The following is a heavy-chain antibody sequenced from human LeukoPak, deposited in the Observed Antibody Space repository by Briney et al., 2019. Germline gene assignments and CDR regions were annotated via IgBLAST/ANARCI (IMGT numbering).Heavy chain of an antibody. J-gene: IGHJ3*02. CDR2: IYYSGST. CDR1: GGSISSYY. D-gene: IGHD1-1*01. V-gene: IGHV4-59*08. CDR3: ARRRYNWNDDGYDAFDI. Sequence: SETLSLTCTVSGGSISSYYWSWIRQPPGKGLEWIGYIYYSGSTNYNPSLKSRVTISVDTSKNQFSLKLSSVTAADTAVYYCARRRYNWNDDGYDAFDIWGQGTMVTVSS.